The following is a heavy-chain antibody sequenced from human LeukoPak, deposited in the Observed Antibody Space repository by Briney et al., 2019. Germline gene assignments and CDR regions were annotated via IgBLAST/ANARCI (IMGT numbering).Heavy chain of an antibody. J-gene: IGHJ4*02. D-gene: IGHD3-10*01. CDR1: GFTFSSYS. Sequence: GGSLRLSCAASGFTFSSYSMNWVRQAPGKGLEWVSSISSSSSYIYYADSVKGRFTISRDNAKNSLYLQMNSLRAEDTALYYCARLSMVPGAQRYFDSWGQGALVTVSS. CDR2: ISSSSSYI. V-gene: IGHV3-21*04. CDR3: ARLSMVPGAQRYFDS.